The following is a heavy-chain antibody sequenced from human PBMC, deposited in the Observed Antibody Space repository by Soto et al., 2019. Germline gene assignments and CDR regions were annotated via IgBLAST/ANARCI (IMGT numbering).Heavy chain of an antibody. Sequence: GTSVKVSCKASGYSFTSYAMHWVRQAPGQRLEWMGWINAGNGNTKYSQKFQGRVTITRDTSASTAYMELSSLRSEDTAVYYCARDAVVPAAIGYYYYMDVWGKGTTVTVSS. V-gene: IGHV1-3*01. J-gene: IGHJ6*03. CDR3: ARDAVVPAAIGYYYYMDV. D-gene: IGHD2-2*02. CDR1: GYSFTSYA. CDR2: INAGNGNT.